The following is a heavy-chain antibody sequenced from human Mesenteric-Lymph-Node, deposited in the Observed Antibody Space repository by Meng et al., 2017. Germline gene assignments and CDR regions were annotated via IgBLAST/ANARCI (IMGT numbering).Heavy chain of an antibody. J-gene: IGHJ4*02. CDR2: ISCYNGDT. Sequence: VQLVQSGAEVKKPGASVRVSCKASGYTFTHHGISWIRQAPGQGLEWMGWISCYNGDTNYAQKLQGRVTVTTDTSTNTAYMDLRSLRSDDTAVYYCARDPSNTSGRYAYFDYWGQGTLVTVSS. CDR3: ARDPSNTSGRYAYFDY. D-gene: IGHD6-19*01. CDR1: GYTFTHHG. V-gene: IGHV1-18*01.